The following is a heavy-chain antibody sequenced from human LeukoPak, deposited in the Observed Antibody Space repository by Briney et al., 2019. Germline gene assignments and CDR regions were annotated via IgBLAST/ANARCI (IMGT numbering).Heavy chain of an antibody. J-gene: IGHJ4*02. Sequence: GGSLRLSCAASGFTFSSYSMNWFRQPPGKGLEWVPSISSSSSYIYYTDSVKGRFTISRDNAKNSLYLQVNSLRAEDTAVYYCARGGHNYYDSSGYRYYFDYWGQGTPVTVSS. D-gene: IGHD3-22*01. CDR2: ISSSSSYI. V-gene: IGHV3-21*01. CDR1: GFTFSSYS. CDR3: ARGGHNYYDSSGYRYYFDY.